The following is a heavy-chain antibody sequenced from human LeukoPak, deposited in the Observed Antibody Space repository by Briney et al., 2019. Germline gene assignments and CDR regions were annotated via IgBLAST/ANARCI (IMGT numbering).Heavy chain of an antibody. V-gene: IGHV3-30*18. Sequence: GGSLRLSCAASGFTFSSYGMHWVRQAPGKGLEWVALISNDGSNKEYADPVKGRFTISRDNSKNTLYLQMNSLRDDDTALYYCAKDINNSGSNYGDYWGQGTLVTVSS. D-gene: IGHD1-26*01. J-gene: IGHJ4*02. CDR1: GFTFSSYG. CDR2: ISNDGSNK. CDR3: AKDINNSGSNYGDY.